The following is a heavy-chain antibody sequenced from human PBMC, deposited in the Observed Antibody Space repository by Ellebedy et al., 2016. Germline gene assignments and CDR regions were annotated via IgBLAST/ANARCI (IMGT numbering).Heavy chain of an antibody. V-gene: IGHV3-23*01. Sequence: GESLKISCAVSGFTFGSYAMSWVRQAPGRGLEWVSTISNGGARTYYADSVKGRFTISRDNSKNTLSLQMNSLRVDDTAIYFCAKIYGDYFDNWGQGTLVTVSS. J-gene: IGHJ4*02. CDR3: AKIYGDYFDN. CDR1: GFTFGSYA. D-gene: IGHD4-17*01. CDR2: ISNGGART.